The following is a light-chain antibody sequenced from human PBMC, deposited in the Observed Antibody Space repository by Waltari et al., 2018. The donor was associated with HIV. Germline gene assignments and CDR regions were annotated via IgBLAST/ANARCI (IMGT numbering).Light chain of an antibody. Sequence: GTVTLTCGLSSGSVSTSYYPTWLQQTPGQTPRTLIFNTHTRSSGVPDRFSGSILGNQAALTIAGAQADDESDYYCVVYLGSGTWVFGGGTKLTVL. V-gene: IGLV8-61*01. CDR3: VVYLGSGTWV. CDR2: NTH. CDR1: SGSVSTSYY. J-gene: IGLJ2*01.